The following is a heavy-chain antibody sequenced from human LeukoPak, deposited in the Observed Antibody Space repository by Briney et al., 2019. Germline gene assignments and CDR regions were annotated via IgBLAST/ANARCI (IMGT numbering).Heavy chain of an antibody. CDR1: GGSISSYY. J-gene: IGHJ4*02. Sequence: SETLSLTCTVSGGSISSYYWSWIRQPPGKGLEWIGYIYYSGSTNYNPSLKSRVTISVDTSKNQFSLKLSSVTAADTAVYYCARGPGKAAHDYWGQGTLVTVSS. D-gene: IGHD4-23*01. CDR3: ARGPGKAAHDY. V-gene: IGHV4-59*12. CDR2: IYYSGST.